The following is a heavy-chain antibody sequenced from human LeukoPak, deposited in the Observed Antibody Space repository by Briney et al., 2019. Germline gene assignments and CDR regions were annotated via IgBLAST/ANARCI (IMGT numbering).Heavy chain of an antibody. D-gene: IGHD6-19*01. V-gene: IGHV1-2*02. Sequence: GASVKVSCKASGYTFTGYYMHWVRQAPGQGLEWMGWINPNSGGTNYAQKFQGRVTMTRDTSISIAYMELSRLRSDDTAVYYCARGYSSGRDSDMDVWGQGTTVTVSS. J-gene: IGHJ6*02. CDR1: GYTFTGYY. CDR3: ARGYSSGRDSDMDV. CDR2: INPNSGGT.